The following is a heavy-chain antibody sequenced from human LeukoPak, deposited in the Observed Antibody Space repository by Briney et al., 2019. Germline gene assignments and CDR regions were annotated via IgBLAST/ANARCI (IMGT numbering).Heavy chain of an antibody. D-gene: IGHD3/OR15-3a*01. CDR2: IKGDGSER. V-gene: IGHV3-7*01. CDR3: ARGGTYTVDY. CDR1: GFTFSSYS. J-gene: IGHJ4*02. Sequence: GGSLRLSCAASGFTFSSYSMNWVRQAPGKGLEWVATIKGDGSERYYVDSVKGRFTVSRDNAKNSMYLQMNSLRAEDTAVYYCARGGTYTVDYWGQGTLVTVSS.